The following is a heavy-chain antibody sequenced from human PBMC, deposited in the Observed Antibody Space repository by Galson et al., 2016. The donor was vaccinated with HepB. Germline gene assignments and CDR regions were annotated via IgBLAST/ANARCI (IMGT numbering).Heavy chain of an antibody. CDR2: TYYRSKWYN. Sequence: CAISGDSVSSNSAAWNRIRQSPSRGLEWLGRTYYRSKWYNDYAVSVKGRITINADTSKNQFSLQLNSVPPEDTASYYCARAASGRGDWFDPWGRETLVTVSS. J-gene: IGHJ5*02. CDR3: ARAASGRGDWFDP. CDR1: GDSVSSNSAA. V-gene: IGHV6-1*01. D-gene: IGHD2-15*01.